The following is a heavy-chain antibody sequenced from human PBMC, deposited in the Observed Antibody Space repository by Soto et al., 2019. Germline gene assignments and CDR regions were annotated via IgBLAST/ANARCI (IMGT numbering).Heavy chain of an antibody. CDR3: ASDERWGSSGGYFDY. CDR2: ISSSSSYI. Sequence: EVQLVESGGGLVKPGGSLRLSCAASGFTFSSYSMNWVRQAPGKGLEWVSSISSSSSYIYYADSVKGRFTISRDNAKNSLSLQMNSLRAEDTAVYYCASDERWGSSGGYFDYWGQGTLVTVSS. V-gene: IGHV3-21*01. CDR1: GFTFSSYS. J-gene: IGHJ4*02. D-gene: IGHD6-6*01.